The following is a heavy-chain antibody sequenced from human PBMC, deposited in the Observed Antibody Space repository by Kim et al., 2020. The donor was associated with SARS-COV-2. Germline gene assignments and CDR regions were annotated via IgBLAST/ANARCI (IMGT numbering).Heavy chain of an antibody. V-gene: IGHV1-2*02. CDR1: GYTFTGYY. CDR3: AREHRNWNYPAYYYYGMDV. Sequence: ASVKVSCKASGYTFTGYYMHWVRQAPGQGLEWMGWINPNSGGTNYAQKFQGRVTMTRDTSISTAYMELSRLRADDTAVYYCAREHRNWNYPAYYYYGMDVWGQGTRVTVSS. J-gene: IGHJ6*02. CDR2: INPNSGGT. D-gene: IGHD1-7*01.